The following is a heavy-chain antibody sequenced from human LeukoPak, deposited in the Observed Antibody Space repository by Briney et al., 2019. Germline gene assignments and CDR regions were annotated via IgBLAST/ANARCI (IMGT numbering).Heavy chain of an antibody. D-gene: IGHD6-13*01. CDR1: GGTFSSYA. Sequence: ASVKVSCKASGGTFSSYAISWVRQAPGQGLEWMGGIIPIFGTANYAQKFQGRVTITADESTSTAYMELSSLRSEDTAVYYCARDPQADSSSPAYWYFDLWGRGTLVTVSS. V-gene: IGHV1-69*13. CDR3: ARDPQADSSSPAYWYFDL. CDR2: IIPIFGTA. J-gene: IGHJ2*01.